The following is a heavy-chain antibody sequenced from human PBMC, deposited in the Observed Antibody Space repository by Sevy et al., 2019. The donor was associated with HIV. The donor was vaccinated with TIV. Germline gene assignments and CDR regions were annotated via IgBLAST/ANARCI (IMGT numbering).Heavy chain of an antibody. Sequence: GGSLRLSCAASGFTFSSYGMHWVRQAPGKGLEWVAVISYDGSNKYYADSVKGRFTISRDNSKNTLYLQMNSLRAEDTAVYYCAKDGSASGSGDFDYWGQGTLVTVSS. D-gene: IGHD6-6*01. J-gene: IGHJ4*02. V-gene: IGHV3-30*18. CDR3: AKDGSASGSGDFDY. CDR1: GFTFSSYG. CDR2: ISYDGSNK.